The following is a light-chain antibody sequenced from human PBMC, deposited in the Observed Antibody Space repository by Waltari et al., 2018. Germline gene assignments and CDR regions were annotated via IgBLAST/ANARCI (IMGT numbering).Light chain of an antibody. CDR3: QQSYSTLMYT. CDR1: QSISSY. V-gene: IGKV1-39*01. CDR2: AAS. J-gene: IGKJ2*01. Sequence: DIQMTQSPSSLSASVGDRVTITCRASQSISSYLNWYQHKPGKAPKLLIYAASSLQSGVPSRFSGSGSVTDFTLTISSLQPEDFATYYCQQSYSTLMYTFGQGTKLEIK.